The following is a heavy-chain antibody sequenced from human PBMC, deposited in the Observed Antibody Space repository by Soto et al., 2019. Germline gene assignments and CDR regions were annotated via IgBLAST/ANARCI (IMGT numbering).Heavy chain of an antibody. CDR2: ISSSSSYI. Sequence: AGGSLRLSCAASGFTFSSYSVNWVRQAPGKGLEWVSSISSSSSYIYYADSVKGRFTISRDNAKNSLYLQMNSLRAEDTAVYYCARDYSCTNGVCDSDAFDIWGQGTMVTVSS. CDR1: GFTFSSYS. CDR3: ARDYSCTNGVCDSDAFDI. D-gene: IGHD2-8*01. J-gene: IGHJ3*02. V-gene: IGHV3-21*01.